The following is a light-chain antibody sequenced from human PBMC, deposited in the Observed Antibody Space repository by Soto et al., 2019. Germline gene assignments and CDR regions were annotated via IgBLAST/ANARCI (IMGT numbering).Light chain of an antibody. CDR2: KVS. CDR1: QSLVYIDGNTY. J-gene: IGKJ2*01. Sequence: DVVMTQSPLSLAVTLAQPAPISCRSSQSLVYIDGNTYLTWFQQKPGQSPRRRIYKVSTRDSGVPGRFCGSGSGTDFTLKISRVEAEDVGVHYCMQATHWPHTFGQGTKLEIK. CDR3: MQATHWPHT. V-gene: IGKV2-30*01.